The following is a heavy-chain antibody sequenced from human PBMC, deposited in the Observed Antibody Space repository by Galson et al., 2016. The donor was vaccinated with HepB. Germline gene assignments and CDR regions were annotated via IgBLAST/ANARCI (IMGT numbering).Heavy chain of an antibody. CDR2: TNTSTGNT. CDR1: GNIFTSYG. J-gene: IGHJ4*02. D-gene: IGHD1-1*01. CDR3: ARDLVANWARVPVDY. Sequence: SVKVSCKAAGNIFTSYGFSWVRQAPGQGLEWMGWTNTSTGNTIYAQKLQGRVTMTIDTSTNTAYMALTSLVSDDTAVYYCARDLVANWARVPVDYWGQGTLITVSS. V-gene: IGHV1-18*01.